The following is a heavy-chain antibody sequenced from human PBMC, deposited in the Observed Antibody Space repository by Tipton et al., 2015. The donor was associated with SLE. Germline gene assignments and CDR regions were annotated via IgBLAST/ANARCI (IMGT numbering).Heavy chain of an antibody. CDR3: AIRKRDMTFLDY. CDR2: ISYSGIT. Sequence: TLSLTCTVSGGSISSHYWSWIRQPPGKGLEWIGFISYSGITNYNPSLKSRVTISVDTSKKQLSLKLMPVTAADTAVYYCAIRKRDMTFLDYWGQGILVTVSS. V-gene: IGHV4-59*11. CDR1: GGSISSHY. D-gene: IGHD3/OR15-3a*01. J-gene: IGHJ4*02.